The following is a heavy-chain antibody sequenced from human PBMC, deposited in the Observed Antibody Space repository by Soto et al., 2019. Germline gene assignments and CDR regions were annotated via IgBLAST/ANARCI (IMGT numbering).Heavy chain of an antibody. CDR3: ARDVISDDDYIISMDV. D-gene: IGHD4-4*01. V-gene: IGHV4-30-4*01. J-gene: IGHJ6*02. CDR1: GGSISSRDYY. Sequence: LCGGSISSRDYYWPWVRQSPEKGLEWIGYIYYSGSTFYNPSLKGRVSISVDTSKNQFSLKVRSVTAADTAVYYCARDVISDDDYIISMDVWGQGTTVTVS. CDR2: IYYSGST.